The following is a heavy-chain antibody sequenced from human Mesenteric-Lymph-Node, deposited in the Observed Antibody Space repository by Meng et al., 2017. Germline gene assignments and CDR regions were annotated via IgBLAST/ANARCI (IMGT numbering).Heavy chain of an antibody. V-gene: IGHV4-34*01. CDR3: ARDRNTMVRGVGFYYFGMDV. D-gene: IGHD3-10*01. Sequence: SETLSLTCAVYGGSFSGYYWSWIRQPPGKGLEWIGEINHSGSTNYNPSLKSRVTISVDTSKNQFSLKLSSVTAADTAVYYCARDRNTMVRGVGFYYFGMDVWGQGTTVTVSS. J-gene: IGHJ6*02. CDR2: INHSGST. CDR1: GGSFSGYY.